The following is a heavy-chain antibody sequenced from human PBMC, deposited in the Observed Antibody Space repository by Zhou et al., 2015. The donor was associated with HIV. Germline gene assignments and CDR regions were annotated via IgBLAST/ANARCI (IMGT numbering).Heavy chain of an antibody. J-gene: IGHJ5*02. CDR1: GGTFSSYA. D-gene: IGHD6-19*01. CDR3: ANDGSGSGWFATSRRDPPNWFDP. V-gene: IGHV1-69*01. Sequence: QVQLVQSGAEVKKPGSSVKVSCKASGGTFSSYAISWVRQAPGQGLEWMGGIIPIFGTANYAQKFQGRVTITADESTSTAYMELSSLRSEDTAVYYCANDGSGSGWFATSRRDPPNWFDPWGQGTLVTVSS. CDR2: IIPIFGTA.